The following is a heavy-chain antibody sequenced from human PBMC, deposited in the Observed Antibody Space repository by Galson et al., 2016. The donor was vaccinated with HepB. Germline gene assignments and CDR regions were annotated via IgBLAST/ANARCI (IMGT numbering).Heavy chain of an antibody. CDR2: INPNSGGT. J-gene: IGHJ6*02. V-gene: IGHV1-2*04. CDR3: ARDLVYLLGPRDPHSSSCGMDV. Sequence: SGYTFSGYYMHWVRQAPGQGLEWMGWINPNSGGTNYAQKFQGWVTMTRDTSISTAYMELSRLTSDDTAVYYCARDLVYLLGPRDPHSSSCGMDVWGQGTTVTVSS. D-gene: IGHD3-16*01. CDR1: GYTFSGYY.